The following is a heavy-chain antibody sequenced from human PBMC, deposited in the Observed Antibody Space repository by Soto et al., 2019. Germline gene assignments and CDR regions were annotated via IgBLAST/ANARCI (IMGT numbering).Heavy chain of an antibody. CDR1: GGSISSGGYS. CDR3: ARGVLH. J-gene: IGHJ4*02. CDR2: IFYSGST. Sequence: QVQLQESSRGLVKPSQTLSLTCTVSGGSISSGGYSWSWIRQHPGKGLEWIGYIFYSGSTSYNPSLKSRVTISVDTSKNQFSLKVSSVTAADTAVYYCARGVLHWGQGTLVTVSS. V-gene: IGHV4-31*03.